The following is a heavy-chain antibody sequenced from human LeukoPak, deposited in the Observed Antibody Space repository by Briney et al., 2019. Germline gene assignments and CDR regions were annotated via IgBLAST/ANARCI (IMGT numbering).Heavy chain of an antibody. CDR3: AADPYSSGWYG. Sequence: SVKVSCKASRFTFTISAMHWVRQARGQRLEWIGWIVLGSGNTNYAQKFQERVTITRDMSTSTAYMELSSLRSEDTAVYYCAADPYSSGWYGRGQGTLVTVSS. V-gene: IGHV1-58*02. CDR1: RFTFTISA. D-gene: IGHD6-19*01. J-gene: IGHJ4*02. CDR2: IVLGSGNT.